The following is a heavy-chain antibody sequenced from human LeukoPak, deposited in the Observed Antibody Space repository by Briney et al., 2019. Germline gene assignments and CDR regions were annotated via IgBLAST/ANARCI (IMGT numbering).Heavy chain of an antibody. J-gene: IGHJ5*02. V-gene: IGHV4-39*01. CDR3: ARHRIAAAGTKWFDP. D-gene: IGHD6-13*01. CDR2: IYYSGST. Sequence: SETLSLTCTVSGGSISITNYYWGWIRQPPGKGLEWIGSIYYSGSTYYNPSLKSRVALSIDTSKNQFSLKLTSVTAADTAVYFCARHRIAAAGTKWFDPWGQGTLVTVSS. CDR1: GGSISITNYY.